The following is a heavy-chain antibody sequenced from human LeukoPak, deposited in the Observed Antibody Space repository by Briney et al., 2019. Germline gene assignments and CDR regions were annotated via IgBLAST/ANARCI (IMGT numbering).Heavy chain of an antibody. J-gene: IGHJ4*02. CDR1: GFTFSGYG. D-gene: IGHD6-19*01. CDR3: ANSQQWLVSDY. CDR2: ISYDGSNK. V-gene: IGHV3-30*18. Sequence: TGGSLRLSCAASGFTFSGYGMHWVRQAPGKGLEWVAVISYDGSNKYYADSVKGRFTISRDNSKNTLYLQMNSLRAEDTAVYYCANSQQWLVSDYWGQGTLVTVSS.